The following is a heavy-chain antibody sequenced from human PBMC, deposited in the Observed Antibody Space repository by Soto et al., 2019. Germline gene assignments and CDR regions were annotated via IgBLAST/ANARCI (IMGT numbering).Heavy chain of an antibody. D-gene: IGHD3-10*01. CDR2: IYYSGST. J-gene: IGHJ4*02. CDR3: ARTYGSGSYYHSDSFYFDY. V-gene: IGHV4-59*08. Sequence: SETLSLTCTVSGGSISSYYWSWIRQPPGKGLEWIGYIYYSGSTNYNPSLKSRVTISVDTSKNQFSLKLSSVTAADTAVYYCARTYGSGSYYHSDSFYFDYWGQGTLVTVSS. CDR1: GGSISSYY.